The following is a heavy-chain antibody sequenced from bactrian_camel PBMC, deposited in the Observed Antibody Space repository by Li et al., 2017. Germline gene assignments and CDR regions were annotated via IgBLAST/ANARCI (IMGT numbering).Heavy chain of an antibody. CDR2: IAVDGFT. D-gene: IGHD1*01. J-gene: IGHJ4*01. CDR1: GFTTHDYC. CDR3: AARRYAGSCLATPERPYHY. V-gene: IGHV3S55*01. Sequence: HVQLVESGGGSVQAGGSLRLSCVASGFTTHDYCMGWFRQGQGKEREGVGAIAVDGFTSYVQSVKGRFTISKDNAKNTLSLLMNSLKPEDTAMYYCAARRYAGSCLATPERPYHYWGQGTQVTVS.